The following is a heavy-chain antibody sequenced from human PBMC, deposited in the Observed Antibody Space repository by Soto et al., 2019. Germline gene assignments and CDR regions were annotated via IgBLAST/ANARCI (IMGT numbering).Heavy chain of an antibody. CDR2: ISSSSSYI. Sequence: EVQLVESGGGLVKPGGSLRLSCAASGFTFSSYSMNWVRQAPGKGLEWVSSISSSSSYIYYADSVKGRFTISRDNAKNSLYLQMSSLRAEDTAVYYCARVATVTTGSPEFDPWGQGTLVTVSS. CDR3: ARVATVTTGSPEFDP. V-gene: IGHV3-21*01. D-gene: IGHD4-17*01. CDR1: GFTFSSYS. J-gene: IGHJ5*02.